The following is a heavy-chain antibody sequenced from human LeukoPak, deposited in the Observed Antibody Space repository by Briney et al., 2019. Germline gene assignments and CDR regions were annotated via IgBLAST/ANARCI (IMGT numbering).Heavy chain of an antibody. Sequence: PSQTLSLTCTVSGGSVRRGNYYWTWIRQPAGSGLEWIGRIYTSGTTDYNPSLRTRVTISVDASRNQFSLNLSSVTAADTAVYYCARVPEDSRYCGGDCLSSYWGQGTLVAVSS. CDR1: GGSVRRGNYY. CDR2: IYTSGTT. V-gene: IGHV4-61*02. J-gene: IGHJ4*02. D-gene: IGHD2-21*02. CDR3: ARVPEDSRYCGGDCLSSY.